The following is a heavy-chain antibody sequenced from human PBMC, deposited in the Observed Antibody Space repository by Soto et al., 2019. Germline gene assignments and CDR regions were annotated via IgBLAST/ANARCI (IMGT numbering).Heavy chain of an antibody. CDR2: IYLSGST. CDR1: GGSISSGGYS. D-gene: IGHD4-17*01. V-gene: IGHV4-30-2*01. CDR3: ARAHYGDYGYGMDV. Sequence: SETLSLTCAVSGGSISSGGYSWSWIRQPPGKGLEWIGYIYLSGSTYYNPSLKSRVTISVDRSKNQFSLKLSSVTAADTAVYYCARAHYGDYGYGMDVWGQGTTVTVSS. J-gene: IGHJ6*02.